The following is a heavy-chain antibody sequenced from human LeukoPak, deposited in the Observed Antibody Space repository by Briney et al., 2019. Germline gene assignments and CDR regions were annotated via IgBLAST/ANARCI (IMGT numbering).Heavy chain of an antibody. V-gene: IGHV4-39*07. CDR1: GDSISTGSYY. D-gene: IGHD2-2*03. CDR3: ARARARRGYCSSTSCYWNWFDP. CDR2: IYYSGST. Sequence: SETLSHTCTVSGDSISTGSYYWGWIRQPPGKGLEWIGSIYYSGSTYYNPSLKSRVTISVDTSKNQFSLKLSSVTAADTAVYYCARARARRGYCSSTSCYWNWFDPWGQGTLVTVSS. J-gene: IGHJ5*02.